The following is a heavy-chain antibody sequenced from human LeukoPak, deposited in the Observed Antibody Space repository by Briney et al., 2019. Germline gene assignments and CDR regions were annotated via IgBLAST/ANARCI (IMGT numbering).Heavy chain of an antibody. J-gene: IGHJ6*03. CDR3: ARDGSPDIVVVPAAIRAYFYYYYYMDV. D-gene: IGHD2-2*01. CDR2: INPNSGGT. Sequence: ASVKVSCKASGYTFTGYYMHWVRQAPGQGLEWMGWINPNSGGTNYAQKFQGRVTMTRDTSISTAYMELSGLRSDDTAVYYCARDGSPDIVVVPAAIRAYFYYYYYMDVWGKGTTVTISS. V-gene: IGHV1-2*02. CDR1: GYTFTGYY.